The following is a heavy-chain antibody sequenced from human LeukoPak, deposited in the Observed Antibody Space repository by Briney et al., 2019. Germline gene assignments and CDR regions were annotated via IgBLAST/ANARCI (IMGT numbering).Heavy chain of an antibody. CDR3: ARHYYGDYFFDY. Sequence: SETLSLTCTVSGGSISNYFWSWIRQPAGKGLEWIGRIYFSGRTNYNPSLKSRATMSVDTSENQFSLKVTSVTVADTAVYYCARHYYGDYFFDYWGQGALVTVSS. V-gene: IGHV4-4*07. CDR2: IYFSGRT. J-gene: IGHJ4*02. CDR1: GGSISNYF. D-gene: IGHD4-17*01.